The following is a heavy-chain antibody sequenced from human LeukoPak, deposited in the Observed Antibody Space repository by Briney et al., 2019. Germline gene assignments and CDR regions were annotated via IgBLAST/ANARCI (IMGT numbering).Heavy chain of an antibody. CDR2: IYSSGTT. CDR3: ARDTAGGRGFDV. Sequence: SETLSLTCTVSGGSISGHYVSWIRQPAGKGLEWIGRIYSSGTTDDNPSLKSRVTMSIDTSKNQFSLKLSSVTAADTAVYYCARDTAGGRGFDVWGQGTIVTVSP. J-gene: IGHJ3*01. D-gene: IGHD3-16*01. V-gene: IGHV4-4*07. CDR1: GGSISGHY.